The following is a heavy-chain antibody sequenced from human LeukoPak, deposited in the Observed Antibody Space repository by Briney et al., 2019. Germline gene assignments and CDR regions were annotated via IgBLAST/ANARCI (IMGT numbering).Heavy chain of an antibody. CDR3: ARRYDFWSGYPPPLDY. CDR2: INRTGST. J-gene: IGHJ4*02. CDR1: GVSFSGYY. D-gene: IGHD3-3*01. V-gene: IGHV4-34*01. Sequence: SETLSLTCAVYGVSFSGYYWSWIRQPPGKGLEWIGEINRTGSTNYNPSLKSRVTISVDTSKNQFSLKLSSVTAADTAVYYCARRYDFWSGYPPPLDYWGQGTLVTVSS.